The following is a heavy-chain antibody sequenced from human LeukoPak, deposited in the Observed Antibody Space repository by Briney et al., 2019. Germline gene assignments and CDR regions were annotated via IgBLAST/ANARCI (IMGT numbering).Heavy chain of an antibody. CDR3: ARVNRGAYCSSTSCRYFDY. Sequence: ETLSLTCTVSGGSISSYYWSWVRQAPGKGLEWVANIKQDGSEKYYADSVKGRFTISRDNAKNSLYLQMNSLRAEDTAVYYCARVNRGAYCSSTSCRYFDYWGQGTLVTVSS. CDR2: IKQDGSEK. V-gene: IGHV3-7*01. CDR1: GGSISSYY. D-gene: IGHD2-2*01. J-gene: IGHJ4*02.